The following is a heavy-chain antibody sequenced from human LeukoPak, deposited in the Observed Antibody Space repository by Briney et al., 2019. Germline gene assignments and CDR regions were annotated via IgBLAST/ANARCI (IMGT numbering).Heavy chain of an antibody. CDR2: INHSGST. D-gene: IGHD3-22*01. CDR3: ARGQDYYDSSGYYYPY. CDR1: GGSFSGYY. J-gene: IGHJ4*02. V-gene: IGHV4-34*01. Sequence: SETLSLTCAVYGGSFSGYYWSWIRQPPGKGLEWIGEINHSGSTNYNPSLKSRVTISVDTSKNQFSLKLSSVTAADTAVYYCARGQDYYDSSGYYYPYWGQGTLVTVSS.